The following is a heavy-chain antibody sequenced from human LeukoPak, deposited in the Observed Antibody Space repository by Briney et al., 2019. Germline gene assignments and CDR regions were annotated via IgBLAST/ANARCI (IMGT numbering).Heavy chain of an antibody. CDR3: ARHPRGPAGYASPARDTFDY. CDR1: GFTFTHYA. D-gene: IGHD2-8*01. CDR2: ICYDGTIQ. Sequence: GRSLRLSCAASGFTFTHYAMHWVRQTSGKGLEWVAVICYDGTIQYYSDSVRGRLIVSRDNPKNTLYLQMNSLRAEDTAVYYCARHPRGPAGYASPARDTFDYWGQGTLVTVSS. V-gene: IGHV3-30*03. J-gene: IGHJ4*02.